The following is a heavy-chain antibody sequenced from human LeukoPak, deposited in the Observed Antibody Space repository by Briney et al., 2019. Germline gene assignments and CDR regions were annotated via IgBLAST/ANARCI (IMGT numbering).Heavy chain of an antibody. CDR2: ISYEGSNK. CDR3: ARDLFPVAGPDY. Sequence: GGSLRLSCAASGFTFSIYAMHWVRHAPGKGLEWVAVISYEGSNKYYADSVKGRFTISRDNSKNTLYLQMNSLRAEDTAVYYCARDLFPVAGPDYWGQGTMVTVSS. CDR1: GFTFSIYA. J-gene: IGHJ4*02. V-gene: IGHV3-30*04. D-gene: IGHD6-19*01.